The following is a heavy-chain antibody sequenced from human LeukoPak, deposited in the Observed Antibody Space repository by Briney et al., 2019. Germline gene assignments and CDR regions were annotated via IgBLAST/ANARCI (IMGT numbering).Heavy chain of an antibody. J-gene: IGHJ4*02. CDR3: ARHNKGGGEWPAFCDY. CDR2: LYYSGST. Sequence: SETLSLTCTVSGGSISSSSYYWGWIRQPPGKGLEWIGTLYYSGSTYYNPSLKSRVTIPVDTSITQFSRKLSSVAAADTAVYYCARHNKGGGEWPAFCDYWGQGTLVTVSS. D-gene: IGHD3-16*01. V-gene: IGHV4-39*01. CDR1: GGSISSSSYY.